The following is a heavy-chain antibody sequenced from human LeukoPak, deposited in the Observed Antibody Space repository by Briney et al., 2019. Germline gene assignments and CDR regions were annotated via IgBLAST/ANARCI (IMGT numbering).Heavy chain of an antibody. V-gene: IGHV1-69*04. CDR1: GGTFSSYS. Sequence: GASVKVSCKASGGTFSSYSISWVRQAPGQGLEWMGRINPILGITNYAQKFQGRVTTTADKSTSPAYMELSSLRSEDTAVYYCARVPLDYYDRIDLDYWGQGTLVTVSS. J-gene: IGHJ4*02. CDR2: INPILGIT. CDR3: ARVPLDYYDRIDLDY. D-gene: IGHD3-22*01.